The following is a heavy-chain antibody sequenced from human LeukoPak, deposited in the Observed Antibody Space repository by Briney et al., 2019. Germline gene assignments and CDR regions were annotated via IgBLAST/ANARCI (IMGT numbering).Heavy chain of an antibody. V-gene: IGHV4-4*07. CDR2: IYTSGST. J-gene: IGHJ4*02. CDR3: AREYSSSPPLKLGFDY. CDR1: GGSISSYY. D-gene: IGHD6-13*01. Sequence: SETLSLTCTVSGGSISSYYWSWIRQPAGKGLEWIGRIYTSGSTNYNPSLKSRVTMSVDTSKNQFSLKLSSVTAADTAVYYCAREYSSSPPLKLGFDYWGQGTLVTVSS.